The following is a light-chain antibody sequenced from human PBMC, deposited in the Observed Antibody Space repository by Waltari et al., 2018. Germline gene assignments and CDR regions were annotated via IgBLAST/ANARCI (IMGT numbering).Light chain of an antibody. V-gene: IGKV3-15*01. CDR1: QRVNPN. CDR3: QQYHKWPPGG. J-gene: IGKJ4*01. Sequence: VVTQSPATLSVSPGKTVTLSCRASQRVNPNLAWYQQKPGQAPRLLIFAASTRAPGIPSRFGGSGSGTEFTLTITSLQFEDVGVYFCQQYHKWPPGGFGGGTKVEIK. CDR2: AAS.